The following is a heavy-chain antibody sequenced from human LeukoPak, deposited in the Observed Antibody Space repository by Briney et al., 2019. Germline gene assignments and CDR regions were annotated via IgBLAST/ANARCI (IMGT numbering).Heavy chain of an antibody. D-gene: IGHD3-22*01. CDR1: GYTFTSYA. J-gene: IGHJ4*02. CDR2: INTNTGNP. CDR3: ARGSPGYSYDSSGYYLDY. Sequence: ASVKVSCKASGYTFTSYAINWARQAPGQGLEWMGWINTNTGNPTYAQGFTGRFVFSLDTSVSTAYLQISSLKAEDTAVYYCARGSPGYSYDSSGYYLDYWGQGTLVTVSS. V-gene: IGHV7-4-1*02.